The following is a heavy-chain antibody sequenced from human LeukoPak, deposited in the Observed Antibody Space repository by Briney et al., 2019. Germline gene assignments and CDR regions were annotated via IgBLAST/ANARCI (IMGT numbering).Heavy chain of an antibody. CDR1: GGSISTYY. CDR2: IRYSGTT. Sequence: SETLSLTCTVSGGSISTYYWSWIRQPPGKGLEWIAYIRYSGTTDYSSSLRSRVTISLDTSKNQFSLKLSSVTATDTAVYYCAASRWYFDVWGRGVVVAVSS. V-gene: IGHV4-59*08. CDR3: AASRWYFDV. J-gene: IGHJ2*01.